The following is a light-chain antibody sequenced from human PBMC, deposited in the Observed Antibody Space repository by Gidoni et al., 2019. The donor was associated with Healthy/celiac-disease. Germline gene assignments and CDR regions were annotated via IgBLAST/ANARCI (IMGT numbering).Light chain of an antibody. CDR3: QSADSSGTPVV. J-gene: IGLJ2*01. Sequence: SYELTQPPSVSVSPGQTARITCSGDALPKQYAYWYQQKPGQAPVLMIDKDSERPSGIPERFSGSSSGTTVTLTISGVQAEDEADYYCQSADSSGTPVVFGGGTKLTVL. CDR2: KDS. V-gene: IGLV3-25*03. CDR1: ALPKQY.